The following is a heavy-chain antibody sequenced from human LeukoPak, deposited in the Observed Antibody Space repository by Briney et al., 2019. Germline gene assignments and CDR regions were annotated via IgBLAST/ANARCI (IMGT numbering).Heavy chain of an antibody. CDR2: ISSSSSYI. CDR1: GFTFSSYS. V-gene: IGHV3-21*01. J-gene: IGHJ4*02. D-gene: IGHD3-10*01. CDR3: ARDNTMVRGVMWD. Sequence: GGSLRLSCAASGFTFSSYSMNWVRQAPGEGLEWVSSISSSSSYIYYADSVKGRFTISRDNAKNSLYLQMNSLRAEDTAVYYCARDNTMVRGVMWDWGQGTLVTVSS.